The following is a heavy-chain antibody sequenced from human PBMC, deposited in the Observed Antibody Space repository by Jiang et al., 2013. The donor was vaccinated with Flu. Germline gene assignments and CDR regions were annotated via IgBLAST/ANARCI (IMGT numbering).Heavy chain of an antibody. D-gene: IGHD5-18*01. V-gene: IGHV3-48*02. CDR3: AGDVDTPMVRSFEY. CDR1: GFTFSSYS. Sequence: QLLESGGGLVQPGGSLRLSCAASGFTFSSYSMNWLRQAPGKGLEWISYISDSSRTIYYADAVKGRFTISRDNAKNSLYLQMDSLRDEDTAVYYCAGDVDTPMVRSFEYWGQGTLVIVSS. CDR2: ISDSSRTI. J-gene: IGHJ4*02.